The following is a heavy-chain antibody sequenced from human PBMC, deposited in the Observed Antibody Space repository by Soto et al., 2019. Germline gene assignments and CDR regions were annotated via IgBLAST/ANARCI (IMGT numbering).Heavy chain of an antibody. V-gene: IGHV3-23*01. Sequence: PGGSRRRSCTPAGSTFRAYXMSWVRQAPWKWLEWVSSLSVSVVTTYYADSVKGRFTISRDNSKNTMYLQVNSLRADDTAISYCAQVMNSGRYLAYWGQGPMVPVSS. CDR3: AQVMNSGRYLAY. J-gene: IGHJ4*02. CDR2: LSVSVVTT. D-gene: IGHD6-19*01. CDR1: GSTFRAYX.